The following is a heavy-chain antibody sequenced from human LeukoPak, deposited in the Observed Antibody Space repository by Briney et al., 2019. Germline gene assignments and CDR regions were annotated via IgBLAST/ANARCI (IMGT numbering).Heavy chain of an antibody. CDR1: GGSISSSNW. CDR2: IYHSGST. D-gene: IGHD3-16*01. CDR3: ARTTVAVPLLGGPYYYYYGMDV. J-gene: IGHJ6*02. V-gene: IGHV4-4*02. Sequence: PSETLSLTCAVSGGSISSSNWWSWVRQPPGKGLEWIGEIYHSGSTNYNPSLKSRVTISVDKSKNQFSLKLSSVTAADTAVYYCARTTVAVPLLGGPYYYYYGMDVWGQGTTVTVSS.